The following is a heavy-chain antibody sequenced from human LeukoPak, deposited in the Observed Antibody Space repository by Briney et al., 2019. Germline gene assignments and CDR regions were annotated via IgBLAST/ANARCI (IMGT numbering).Heavy chain of an antibody. D-gene: IGHD5-12*01. CDR1: GEFIINRSYY. J-gene: IGHJ4*02. CDR2: IYTSGAT. CDR3: ARDRGYSFGYFDY. Sequence: PSETLSLTCTVSGEFIINRSYYWSWIRQPAEKQLEWIGHIYTSGATKYNPSLKSRVTISLDTSKNQFSLNVTSVTAADTAVYYCARDRGYSFGYFDYWGQGALVTVPS. V-gene: IGHV4-61*09.